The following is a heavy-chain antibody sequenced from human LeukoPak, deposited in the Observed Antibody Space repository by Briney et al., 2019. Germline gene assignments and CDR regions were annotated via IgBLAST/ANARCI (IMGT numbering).Heavy chain of an antibody. D-gene: IGHD3-22*01. CDR3: AKGLEAYYYDSSGYYPLHYYYYYGMDV. CDR2: ISGSGGST. CDR1: GFTFSSYA. Sequence: PGGSLRLSCAASGFTFSSYAMNWVRQAPGKGLEWVSAISGSGGSTYYADSVKGRFTISRDNSKNTLYLQMNSLRAEDTAVYYCAKGLEAYYYDSSGYYPLHYYYYYGMDVWGQGTTVTVSS. V-gene: IGHV3-23*01. J-gene: IGHJ6*02.